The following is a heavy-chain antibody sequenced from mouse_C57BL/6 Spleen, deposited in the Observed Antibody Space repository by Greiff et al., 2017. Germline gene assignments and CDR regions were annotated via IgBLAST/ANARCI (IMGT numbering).Heavy chain of an antibody. D-gene: IGHD1-1*01. CDR3: ARNEGITTVVAYWYFDV. Sequence: QVQLKESGPGLVAPSQSLSITCTVSGSSLTSYAISWVRQPPGKGLEWLGVLWTGGGTNYNSALKSRLSLSKDNSKSQVFLKMNSLQTDDTARYYCARNEGITTVVAYWYFDVWGTGTTVTVSS. J-gene: IGHJ1*03. CDR1: GSSLTSYA. CDR2: LWTGGGT. V-gene: IGHV2-9-1*01.